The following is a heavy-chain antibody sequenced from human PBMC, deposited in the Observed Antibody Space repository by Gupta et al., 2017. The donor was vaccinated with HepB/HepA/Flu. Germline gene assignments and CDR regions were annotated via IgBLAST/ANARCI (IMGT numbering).Heavy chain of an antibody. V-gene: IGHV3-7*01. Sequence: EVQLVESGGGLVRPGGSLRPSCAASGFPFSIYCISGFRQAPGKGLQWVASIKQDGTETYFVDSLKGRFTISRDNAENSLYLQMDSLRDDDTAMYYCARRNDYGSSYFDYWGQGTLVTVS. CDR3: ARRNDYGSSYFDY. J-gene: IGHJ4*02. CDR1: GFPFSIYC. CDR2: IKQDGTET. D-gene: IGHD4-17*01.